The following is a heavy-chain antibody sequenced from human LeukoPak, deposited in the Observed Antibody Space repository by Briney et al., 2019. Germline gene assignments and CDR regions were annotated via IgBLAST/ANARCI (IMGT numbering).Heavy chain of an antibody. V-gene: IGHV3-21*04. J-gene: IGHJ3*02. CDR2: ISSSSAHI. Sequence: GGSLRLSCAASGFSFSTYSMNWVRQAPGKGLEWVSSISSSSAHIFYADSVKGRFTISGHNSKNTLYLQMNSLRAEDTAVYYCAREVGGSAFDIWGQGTMVTVSS. CDR1: GFSFSTYS. CDR3: AREVGGSAFDI. D-gene: IGHD3-16*01.